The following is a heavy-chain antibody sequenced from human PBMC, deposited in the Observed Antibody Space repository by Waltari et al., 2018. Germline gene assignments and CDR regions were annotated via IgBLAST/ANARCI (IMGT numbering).Heavy chain of an antibody. Sequence: QVQLVQSGAEVKKPGSSVKVSCKASGGAFGSYAITWVRQAPGHGLEWVGGMMPNYGTPNFAQKFQGRVTFTADESTTTAYMELTSLKSEDTAIYYCARRNLGYAFDIWGQGTLVTVSS. CDR2: MMPNYGTP. V-gene: IGHV1-69*12. CDR3: ARRNLGYAFDI. D-gene: IGHD1-26*01. CDR1: GGAFGSYA. J-gene: IGHJ3*02.